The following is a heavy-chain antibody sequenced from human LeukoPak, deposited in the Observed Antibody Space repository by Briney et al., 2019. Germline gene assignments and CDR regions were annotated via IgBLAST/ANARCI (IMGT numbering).Heavy chain of an antibody. CDR3: ARDYYGGNPGYYFEY. J-gene: IGHJ4*02. D-gene: IGHD4-23*01. Sequence: SETLSLTCTVSGGSISSTIYYWGWIRQPPGKGLEWIGSIDYSGSTYYNPSLKSRVTISVDTSKNQFSLKLSSVTAADTAVYYCARDYYGGNPGYYFEYWGQGTLVTVSS. CDR2: IDYSGST. V-gene: IGHV4-39*07. CDR1: GGSISSTIYY.